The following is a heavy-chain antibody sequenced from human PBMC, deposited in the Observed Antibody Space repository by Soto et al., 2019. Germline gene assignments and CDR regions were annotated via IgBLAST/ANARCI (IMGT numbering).Heavy chain of an antibody. CDR2: IIYSGST. J-gene: IGHJ4*02. D-gene: IGHD3-16*01. CDR1: GGSVSSGTYY. V-gene: IGHV4-61*01. CDR3: ARGDQGFDY. Sequence: SETLSLTCTVSGGSVSSGTYYWNWIRQPPGKGLEWIGYIIYSGSTKYNPSLKSRLTISADTSKNQFSLKLRSVTAADTAVYYCARGDQGFDYWGQGTLVTVSS.